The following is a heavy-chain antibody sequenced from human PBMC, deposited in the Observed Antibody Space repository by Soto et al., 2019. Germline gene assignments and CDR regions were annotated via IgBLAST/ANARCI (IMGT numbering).Heavy chain of an antibody. CDR1: VGSLSSGDYY. CDR3: ARPTDSSGSKFDD. CDR2: IYYTGST. Sequence: SETLYLTYTFSVGSLSSGDYYWSWISQTPGKGLARIGYIYYTGSTYYNTSLKSRVTISVDTSKNQFSLKLSSVTAADTAVYYCARPTDSSGSKFDDRGQGNRVTVS. J-gene: IGHJ4*02. V-gene: IGHV4-30-4*01. D-gene: IGHD3-22*01.